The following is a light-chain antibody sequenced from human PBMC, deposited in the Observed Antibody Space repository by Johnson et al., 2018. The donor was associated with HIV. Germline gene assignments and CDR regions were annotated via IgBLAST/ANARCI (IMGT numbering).Light chain of an antibody. Sequence: QAVLTQPPSVSAAPGQKVTISCSGSSSNVGKNYVSWYQQLPGTAPKLLIFDNHKRPSGIPDRFSATKSGTSATLGITGLQTGDEADYYCGTWDSSLSGYVFGTGTKVTVL. V-gene: IGLV1-51*01. CDR3: GTWDSSLSGYV. CDR2: DNH. J-gene: IGLJ1*01. CDR1: SSNVGKNY.